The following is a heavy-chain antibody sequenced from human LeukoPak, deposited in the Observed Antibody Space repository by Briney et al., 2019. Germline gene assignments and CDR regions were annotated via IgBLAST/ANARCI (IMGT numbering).Heavy chain of an antibody. V-gene: IGHV4-59*01. CDR1: GGSISSSY. J-gene: IGHJ6*02. Sequence: SETLSLTRTVPGGSISSSYWSWIRQPPGKGLEWIGYINYSGSTNYSPSLKSRVTISVDTSKNQFSLKLSSVTAADTAVYYCARDPIMDVWGQGTTVTVSS. CDR2: INYSGST. CDR3: ARDPIMDV.